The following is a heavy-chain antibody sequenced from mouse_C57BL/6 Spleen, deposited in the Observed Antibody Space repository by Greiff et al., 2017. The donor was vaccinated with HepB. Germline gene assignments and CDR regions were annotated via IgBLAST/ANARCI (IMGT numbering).Heavy chain of an antibody. V-gene: IGHV5-9*01. CDR1: GFTFSSYT. Sequence: EVHLVESGGGLVKPGGSLKLSCAASGFTFSSYTMSWVRQTPEKRLEWVATISGGGGNTYYPDSVKGRFTISRDNAKNTLYLQMSSLRSEDTALYYCARRGWDGYFDVWGTGTTVTVSS. CDR3: ARRGWDGYFDV. D-gene: IGHD4-1*01. J-gene: IGHJ1*03. CDR2: ISGGGGNT.